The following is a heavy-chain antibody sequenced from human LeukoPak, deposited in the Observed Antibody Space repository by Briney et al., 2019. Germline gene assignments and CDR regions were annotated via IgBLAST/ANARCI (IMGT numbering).Heavy chain of an antibody. V-gene: IGHV3-53*05. CDR1: GFTVSSNY. J-gene: IGHJ6*03. D-gene: IGHD2-15*01. CDR3: ARDQMNIVVVAALPPGVRGYYMDV. Sequence: GGSLRLSCAASGFTVSSNYMSWVREALGKGLERGSVIYSGGSTYYEDYVKGRFTNSRDNFKNTLYLQMNSLRAEDTAVYYCARDQMNIVVVAALPPGVRGYYMDVWGKGTTVTVSS. CDR2: IYSGGST.